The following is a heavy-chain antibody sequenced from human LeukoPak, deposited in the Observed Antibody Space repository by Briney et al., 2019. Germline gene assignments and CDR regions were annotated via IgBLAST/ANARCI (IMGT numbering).Heavy chain of an antibody. D-gene: IGHD3-10*01. CDR1: GFTFSSYS. J-gene: IGHJ5*02. V-gene: IGHV3-21*01. CDR2: ISSSSSYI. CDR3: ARGPLLHYYATDYNWFDP. Sequence: GGSLRLSCAASGFTFSSYSMNWVRQAPGKGLEWVSSISSSSSYIYYADSVKGRFTISRDNAKNSLYLQMNSLRAEDTAVYYCARGPLLHYYATDYNWFDPWGQGTLVTVSS.